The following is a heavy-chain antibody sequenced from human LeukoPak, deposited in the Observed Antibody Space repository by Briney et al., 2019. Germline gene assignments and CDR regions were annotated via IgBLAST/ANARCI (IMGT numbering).Heavy chain of an antibody. CDR3: ARDPYSGTYGDTYYYYMDA. V-gene: IGHV3-21*01. Sequence: GGSLRLSCAASGFSFSSYNMNWVRQTPGKGLEWVSSITSSSTYTFYADSVKGRFTISRDNARNSLYLQMNSLRAEDTAVYYCARDPYSGTYGDTYYYYMDAWGKGATITISS. J-gene: IGHJ6*03. CDR2: ITSSSTYT. CDR1: GFSFSSYN. D-gene: IGHD1-26*01.